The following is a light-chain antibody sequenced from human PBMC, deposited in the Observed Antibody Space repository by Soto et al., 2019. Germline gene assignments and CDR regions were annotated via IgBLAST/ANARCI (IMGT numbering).Light chain of an antibody. CDR3: QQYHNWPLT. J-gene: IGKJ4*01. CDR2: GAS. Sequence: EIELTQSPATLSVSPGERATLSCRASQNSNSDLAWYQQKPGQAPRLLIYGASTWATGIPARFSGSGSGIEFTVTISSLQSEEFAVYYCQQYHNWPLTFGGGTKVEIK. CDR1: QNSNSD. V-gene: IGKV3-15*01.